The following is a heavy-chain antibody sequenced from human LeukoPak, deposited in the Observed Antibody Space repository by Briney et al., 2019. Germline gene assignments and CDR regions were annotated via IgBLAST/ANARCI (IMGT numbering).Heavy chain of an antibody. V-gene: IGHV3-30*04. CDR2: ISFDGSQR. CDR1: GFTFSEYA. J-gene: IGHJ4*02. Sequence: PGGSLRLSCSASGFTFSEYAMHWVRQAPGKGLEWVAMISFDGSQRHFVDSVRGRFTVSRDDSGNTLFLQMNSQKTEDTALYFCWKGGYGKIPLYIWGQGILVSVS. CDR3: WKGGYGKIPLYI. D-gene: IGHD2-15*01.